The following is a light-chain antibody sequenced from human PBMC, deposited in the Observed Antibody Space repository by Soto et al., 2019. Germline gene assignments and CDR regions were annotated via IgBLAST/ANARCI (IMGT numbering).Light chain of an antibody. CDR3: HQYGSSPWT. CDR2: DAS. Sequence: EIVLTQSPGTLSLSPGERSTLSFRSSQSVYRSYLAWYQQRTGQAPRLLFYDASIRATGIADRFSGSGSGTDFSLTISRLEPEDFAVYYCHQYGSSPWTFGQGTKVDIK. J-gene: IGKJ1*01. CDR1: QSVYRSY. V-gene: IGKV3-20*01.